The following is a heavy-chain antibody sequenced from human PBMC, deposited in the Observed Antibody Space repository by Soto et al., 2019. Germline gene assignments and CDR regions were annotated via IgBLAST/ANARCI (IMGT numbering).Heavy chain of an antibody. CDR3: AGPDFGDYWYFDL. CDR1: GGTFSSHT. D-gene: IGHD4-17*01. V-gene: IGHV1-69*08. J-gene: IGHJ2*01. CDR2: IIPALGTA. Sequence: QDQLVQSGAEVKKPGSSVKVSCKASGGTFSSHTFSWVRQAPGQGLEWMGRIIPALGTATYAQKFQGRVTITAHESATTVYMELNSLRSEDTAVYYCAGPDFGDYWYFDLWGRGTLVTVSS.